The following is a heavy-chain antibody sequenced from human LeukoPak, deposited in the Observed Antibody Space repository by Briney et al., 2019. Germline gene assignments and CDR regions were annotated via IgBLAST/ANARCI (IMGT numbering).Heavy chain of an antibody. J-gene: IGHJ3*02. V-gene: IGHV4-4*02. D-gene: IGHD3-22*01. CDR2: LHYSGYT. CDR1: GGSISSSNW. CDR3: ARDFLYDSTGYDAFDI. Sequence: SGTLSLTCAVSGGSISSSNWWSWVRQPPGKGLEWIGYLHYSGYTYHNPSLKSRITTSIDTSKNQFSLKLSPVTAADTAVYYCARDFLYDSTGYDAFDIWGPGTMVTVSS.